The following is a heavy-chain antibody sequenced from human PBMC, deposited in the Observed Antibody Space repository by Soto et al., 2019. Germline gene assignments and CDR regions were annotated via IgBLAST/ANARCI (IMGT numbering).Heavy chain of an antibody. V-gene: IGHV1-69*13. J-gene: IGHJ3*01. CDR1: GGTFRTES. D-gene: IGHD2-21*01. CDR3: ARGPESGGNSDVFDV. CDR2: ILPFFGTA. Sequence: QVHLVQSGAEVKKPGSSVKVSCKYSGGTFRTESINWVRQAPGQGLEWMGGILPFFGTADYAPRLQGRVTITAAVATTTAYMELSSLTSQDTAVYFCARGPESGGNSDVFDVCGQGAMVTVSS.